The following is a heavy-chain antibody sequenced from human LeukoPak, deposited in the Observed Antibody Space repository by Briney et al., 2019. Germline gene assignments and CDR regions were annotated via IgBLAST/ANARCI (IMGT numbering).Heavy chain of an antibody. CDR1: GFTFSDYS. V-gene: IGHV3-11*01. J-gene: IGHJ4*02. CDR2: ISSSSPM. D-gene: IGHD6-19*01. Sequence: GGSLRLSCAASGFTFSDYSMSWIRQAPGKGLEWISYISSSSPMSYSDFVKGRFIVSRDNAKNSLFLQMNNLRAEDTAVYFCARVDSSGWGTFDFWGQGTLVSVSS. CDR3: ARVDSSGWGTFDF.